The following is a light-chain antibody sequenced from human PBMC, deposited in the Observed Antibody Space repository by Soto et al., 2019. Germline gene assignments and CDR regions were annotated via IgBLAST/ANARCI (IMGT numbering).Light chain of an antibody. J-gene: IGKJ4*01. Sequence: DIQMTQSPSSVSASVGDRVTITCRASETIGTWLAWYQQRPGKVPELLIYVASSLQSGVPSRFSASGSGTDFNLTITNLQPEDFATYYCQQVHIFPLTFGGGTKVDIK. CDR3: QQVHIFPLT. V-gene: IGKV1-12*01. CDR2: VAS. CDR1: ETIGTW.